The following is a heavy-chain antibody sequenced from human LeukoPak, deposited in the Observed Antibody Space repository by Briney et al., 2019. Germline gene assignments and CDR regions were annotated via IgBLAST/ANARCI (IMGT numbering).Heavy chain of an antibody. CDR1: GGSITSSSYH. CDR3: ARDSGTTGEVKFDP. V-gene: IGHV4-39*07. Sequence: SETLSLTCTVSGGSITSSSYHWGWIRQPPGKGLEWIGSIYYTGTTYYNPSLKSRVSIFVDTSKNQFSLRLTSVNAADTAVYYCARDSGTTGEVKFDPWGQGTLVTVSS. D-gene: IGHD3-10*01. J-gene: IGHJ5*02. CDR2: IYYTGTT.